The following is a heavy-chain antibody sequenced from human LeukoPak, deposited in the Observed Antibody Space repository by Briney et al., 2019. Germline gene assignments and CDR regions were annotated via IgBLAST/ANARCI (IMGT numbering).Heavy chain of an antibody. CDR3: AASAMVNGMDV. Sequence: PGGSLRLSCAASGFTVSSNYMSWVRQAPGKGLEWVSVIYSGGSTYYADSVKGRFTISRDNSKNTLYLHMNSLRAEDTAVYYCAASAMVNGMDVWGQGTTVTVSS. V-gene: IGHV3-66*02. CDR2: IYSGGST. J-gene: IGHJ6*02. CDR1: GFTVSSNY. D-gene: IGHD5-18*01.